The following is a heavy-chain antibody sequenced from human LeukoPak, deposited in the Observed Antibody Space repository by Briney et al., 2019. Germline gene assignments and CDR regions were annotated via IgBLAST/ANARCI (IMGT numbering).Heavy chain of an antibody. CDR1: GYSFTSYW. Sequence: GESLKISCKGSGYSFTSYWIGWVRQMPGKGLEWMGIIYPGDSDTRYSPSFRGQVTISADKSISTAYLQWSSLKASDTAMYYCARPLWATVTTSDGMDVWGQGTTVTVSS. J-gene: IGHJ6*02. CDR3: ARPLWATVTTSDGMDV. V-gene: IGHV5-51*01. D-gene: IGHD4-4*01. CDR2: IYPGDSDT.